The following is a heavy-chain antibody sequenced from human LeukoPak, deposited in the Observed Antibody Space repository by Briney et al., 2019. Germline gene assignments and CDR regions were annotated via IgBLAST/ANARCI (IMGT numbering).Heavy chain of an antibody. J-gene: IGHJ4*02. V-gene: IGHV4-59*01. CDR3: ATVASGWYPDY. D-gene: IGHD6-19*01. CDR1: GGSISSFY. Sequence: SETLSLTCTVSGGSISSFYYTWIRQPPGKGLEWIGYIDSSGITNYNSSLNSRVTISLDTSQNLFSLKLNSVTAADTAVYYCATVASGWYPDYWGQGALVTVAS. CDR2: IDSSGIT.